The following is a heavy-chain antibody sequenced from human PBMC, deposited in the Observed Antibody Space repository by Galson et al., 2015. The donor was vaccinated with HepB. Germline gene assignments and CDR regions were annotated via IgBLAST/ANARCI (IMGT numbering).Heavy chain of an antibody. Sequence: SVKVSCKASGYTFTSYGISWVRQAPGQGLEWMGWISAYNGNTNYAQKLQGRVTMTTDTSTSTAYMELRSLRSDDTAVYYCARDRGYDFWSGYRNLDYWGQGTLVTVSS. D-gene: IGHD3-3*01. CDR2: ISAYNGNT. CDR3: ARDRGYDFWSGYRNLDY. V-gene: IGHV1-18*04. CDR1: GYTFTSYG. J-gene: IGHJ4*02.